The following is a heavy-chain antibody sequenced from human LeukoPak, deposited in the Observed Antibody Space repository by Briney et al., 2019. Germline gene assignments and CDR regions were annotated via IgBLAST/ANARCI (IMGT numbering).Heavy chain of an antibody. V-gene: IGHV4-34*01. D-gene: IGHD2-15*01. CDR1: GGSFSGYY. CDR2: INHSGST. J-gene: IGHJ4*02. CDR3: ARGVTPYCSGGSCYRVKFDY. Sequence: SETLSLTCAVYGGSFSGYYWSWIRQPPGKGLEWIGEINHSGSTNYNPSLKSRVTISVDTSKNQFSLKLSSVTAADTAVYYCARGVTPYCSGGSCYRVKFDYWGQGTLVTVSS.